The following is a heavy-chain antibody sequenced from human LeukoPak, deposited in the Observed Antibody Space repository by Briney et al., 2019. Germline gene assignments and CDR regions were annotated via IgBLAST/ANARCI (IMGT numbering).Heavy chain of an antibody. V-gene: IGHV1-8*01. CDR1: GYTFTSYD. Sequence: ASVKVSCKASGYTFTSYDINGVRQATGQGLEWMGWMNPKSGNTGYAQKLQGRVTMTRNTSISTAYMELSSLRSEDTAVHDCARGPRFLEWLRYYYYYMDVWGKGTTVTVSS. D-gene: IGHD3-3*01. CDR2: MNPKSGNT. J-gene: IGHJ6*03. CDR3: ARGPRFLEWLRYYYYYMDV.